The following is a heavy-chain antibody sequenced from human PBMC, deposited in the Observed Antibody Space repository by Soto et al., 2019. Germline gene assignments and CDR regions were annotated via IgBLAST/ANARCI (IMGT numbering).Heavy chain of an antibody. V-gene: IGHV3-11*06. J-gene: IGHJ4*02. CDR3: ARVWSYDSSGSSDY. D-gene: IGHD3-22*01. CDR1: GFTFSDYY. Sequence: PGGSLRLSCAASGFTFSDYYMSWIRQAPGKGLEWVSYISSSSSYTNYADSVKGRFTISRDNAKNSLYLQMNSLRAEDTAVYYCARVWSYDSSGSSDYWGQGTLVTVSS. CDR2: ISSSSSYT.